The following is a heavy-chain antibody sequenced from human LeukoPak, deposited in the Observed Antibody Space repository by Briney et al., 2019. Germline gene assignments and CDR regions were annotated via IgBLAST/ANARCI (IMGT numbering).Heavy chain of an antibody. D-gene: IGHD3-10*01. J-gene: IGHJ4*02. V-gene: IGHV1-2*02. CDR2: INPNSGGT. CDR1: GYTFTGYY. CDR3: ARIRADYYGSGSYLYYFDY. Sequence: VASVKVSCKASGYTFTGYYIHWVRQAPGQGLEWMGWINPNSGGTNYAQKFQGRVTMTRDTSISTAYMELSRLRSDDTAVYYCARIRADYYGSGSYLYYFDYWGQGTLVTVSS.